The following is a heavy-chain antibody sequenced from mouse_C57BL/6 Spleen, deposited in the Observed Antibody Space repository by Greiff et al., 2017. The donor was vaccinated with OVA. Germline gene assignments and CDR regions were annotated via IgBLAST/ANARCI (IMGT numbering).Heavy chain of an antibody. CDR1: GYAFSSSW. CDR3: ALDAMDY. CDR2: IYPGDGDT. J-gene: IGHJ4*01. V-gene: IGHV1-82*01. Sequence: VQLQQSGPELVKPGASVKISCKASGYAFSSSWMNWVKQRPGKGLEWIGRIYPGDGDTNYNGKFTGKATLTADKSSSTAYMQLSSLTSEDSAVYFCALDAMDYWGQGTSVTVSS.